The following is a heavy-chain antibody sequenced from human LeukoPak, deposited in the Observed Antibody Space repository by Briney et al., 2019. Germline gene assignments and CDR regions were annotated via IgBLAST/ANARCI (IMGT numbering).Heavy chain of an antibody. CDR2: ISVYNGNT. Sequence: ASVKVSCKAAGYTFTNYGISWVRQAPGQGLEWMGWISVYNGNTNYAQKFQGRVTMTTDTSTSTAYMELRSLTSDDTAVYYCARGGAGTHDDWGQGTLVTVSS. CDR1: GYTFTNYG. D-gene: IGHD6-13*01. J-gene: IGHJ4*02. CDR3: ARGGAGTHDD. V-gene: IGHV1-18*01.